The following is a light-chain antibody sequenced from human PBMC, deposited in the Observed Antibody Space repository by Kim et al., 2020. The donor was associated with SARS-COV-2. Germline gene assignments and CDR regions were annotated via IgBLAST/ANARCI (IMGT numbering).Light chain of an antibody. V-gene: IGLV3-9*01. CDR3: QVWDSTTYV. J-gene: IGLJ1*01. CDR2: RDN. CDR1: DIGRKN. Sequence: SVALGQKATITCGGNDIGRKNVHWYQQKPGQAPVLVIYRDNDRPSGIPERFSGSNSGNTATLTISSAQDGDEADYYCQVWDSTTYVFGGGTKVTVL.